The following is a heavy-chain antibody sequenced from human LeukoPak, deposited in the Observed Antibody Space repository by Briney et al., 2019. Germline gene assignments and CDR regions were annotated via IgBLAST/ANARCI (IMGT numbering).Heavy chain of an antibody. D-gene: IGHD2-2*01. Sequence: GGSLRLSCAASGFTFSSYAMSWVRQAPGKGLEWVSAISGSGGSTYYADSVKGRFTISRDNSKNTLYLQMNSLRAEDTAVYYCAKDEGYQFVKYHYAFDIRGQGTMVTVSS. CDR1: GFTFSSYA. CDR3: AKDEGYQFVKYHYAFDI. CDR2: ISGSGGST. J-gene: IGHJ3*02. V-gene: IGHV3-23*01.